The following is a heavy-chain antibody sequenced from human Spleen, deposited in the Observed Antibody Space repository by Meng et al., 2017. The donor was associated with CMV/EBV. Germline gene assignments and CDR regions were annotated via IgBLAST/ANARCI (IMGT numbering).Heavy chain of an antibody. CDR3: ASLSLGYCSSTSCYYYGMDV. CDR1: GGSISSSNYY. Sequence: SETLSLTCTVSGGSISSSNYYWDWIRQPPGKGLEWIGSIYYSGSTYYNPSLKSRVTISVDTSKNQFSLKLSSVTAADTAVYYCASLSLGYCSSTSCYYYGMDVWGQGTTVTVSS. CDR2: IYYSGST. J-gene: IGHJ6*02. V-gene: IGHV4-39*01. D-gene: IGHD2-2*01.